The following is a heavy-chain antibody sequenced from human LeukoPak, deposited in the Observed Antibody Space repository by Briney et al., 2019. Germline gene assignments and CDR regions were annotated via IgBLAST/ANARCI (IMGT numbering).Heavy chain of an antibody. CDR3: ARVWQDYSGVDY. CDR2: ISTTGTTI. CDR1: GFVFSSYS. J-gene: IGHJ4*02. Sequence: GGSLRLSCAASGFVFSSYSMNWVRQAPGKGLEWISYISTTGTTIHYADSVKGRFAISRDNAKSSLYLQMNSLRDEDTAVYYCARVWQDYSGVDYWGQGTLVTVSS. D-gene: IGHD2-21*01. V-gene: IGHV3-48*02.